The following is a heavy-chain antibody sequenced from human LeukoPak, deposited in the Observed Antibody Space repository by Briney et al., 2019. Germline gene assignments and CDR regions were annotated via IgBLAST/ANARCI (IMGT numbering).Heavy chain of an antibody. CDR2: IRYDGSNK. V-gene: IGHV3-30*02. CDR3: ARDFFAFGGVIALLDY. J-gene: IGHJ4*02. CDR1: GFTFSSYG. Sequence: GGSLRLSCAASGFTFSSYGMHWVRQAPGKGLEWVAFIRYDGSNKYYADSVKGRFTISRDNSKNMLYLQMNSLRAEDTAVYYCARDFFAFGGVIALLDYWGQGTLVTVSS. D-gene: IGHD3-16*02.